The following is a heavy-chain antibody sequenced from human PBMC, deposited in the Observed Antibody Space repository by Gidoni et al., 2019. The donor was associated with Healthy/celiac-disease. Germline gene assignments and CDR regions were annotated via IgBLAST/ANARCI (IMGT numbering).Heavy chain of an antibody. J-gene: IGHJ4*02. CDR2: ISSSSSTI. D-gene: IGHD5-18*01. V-gene: IGHV3-48*02. CDR3: AREIRGYSYGCFDY. Sequence: EVQLVESGGGLVQPGGSLRLSCAASGFTFSSYSMNWVRQAPGKGLEWVSYISSSSSTIYYADSVKGRFTISRDNANNSLYLQMNSLRDEDTAVYYCAREIRGYSYGCFDYWGQGTLVTVSS. CDR1: GFTFSSYS.